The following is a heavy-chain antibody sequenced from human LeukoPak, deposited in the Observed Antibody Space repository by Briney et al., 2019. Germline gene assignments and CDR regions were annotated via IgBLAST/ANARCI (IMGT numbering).Heavy chain of an antibody. D-gene: IGHD2-8*02. CDR3: ARDSPYGTAGY. CDR2: ISSSSSYI. Sequence: AGSLRLTCAASGFTFSNYNINWVRQAPGKGLEWVSSISSSSSYIYYADSVKGRFTISRDNTKNSLYLQMNRLRAEDTAVYYCARDSPYGTAGYWGQ. J-gene: IGHJ4*02. V-gene: IGHV3-21*01. CDR1: GFTFSNYN.